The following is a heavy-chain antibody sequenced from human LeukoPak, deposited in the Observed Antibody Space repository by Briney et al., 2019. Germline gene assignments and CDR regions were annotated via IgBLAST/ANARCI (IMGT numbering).Heavy chain of an antibody. V-gene: IGHV1-8*01. J-gene: IGHJ4*02. CDR1: GYTFTSYD. CDR2: MNPNSGNT. Sequence: ASVKVSCKASGYTFTSYDINCVRQATGQGLEWMGWMNPNSGNTGYAQKFQGRVTMTRNTSISTAYMELSSLRSEDTAVYYCARGAIAAAGHRDYWGQGTLVTVSS. CDR3: ARGAIAAAGHRDY. D-gene: IGHD6-13*01.